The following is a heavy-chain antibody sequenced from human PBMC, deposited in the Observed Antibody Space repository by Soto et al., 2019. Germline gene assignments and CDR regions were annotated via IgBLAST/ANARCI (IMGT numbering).Heavy chain of an antibody. CDR2: ISAYNGNT. V-gene: IGHV1-18*01. J-gene: IGHJ4*02. D-gene: IGHD5-18*01. CDR1: GYTFTSYG. Sequence: GASVKVSCKASGYTFTSYGISWVRQAPGQGLEWMGWISAYNGNTNYAQKLQGRVTMTTDTSTSTAYMELRSLRSDDTAVYYCARDGRRAYSYGYGGFDYWGQGTLVTVSS. CDR3: ARDGRRAYSYGYGGFDY.